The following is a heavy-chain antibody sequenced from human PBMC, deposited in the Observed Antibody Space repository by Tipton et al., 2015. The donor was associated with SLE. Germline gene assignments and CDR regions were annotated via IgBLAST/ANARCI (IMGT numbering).Heavy chain of an antibody. Sequence: TLSLTCTVSAGSISSGNYFWSWIRQSAGKGLEWIGHVDSSGSTNYNPSLKSRVTISLETSKNQFSLKLNSVTAADTAVYYCATYYGSGTYLNWFDPWGQGTLVTVSS. CDR1: AGSISSGNYF. D-gene: IGHD3-10*01. CDR2: VDSSGST. J-gene: IGHJ5*02. V-gene: IGHV4-61*09. CDR3: ATYYGSGTYLNWFDP.